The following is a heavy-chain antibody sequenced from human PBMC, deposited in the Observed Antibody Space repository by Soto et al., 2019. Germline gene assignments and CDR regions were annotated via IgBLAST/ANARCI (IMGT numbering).Heavy chain of an antibody. Sequence: PSATLSLTCTVSGGSIRDDTYYWGWIRQPPGKGLEWIGSIYYSGTSSYNPSLQSRVTMSVDTSKKQLSLRLTSVTAADTAVYYCARLHCASPNCVPLDPWGQGTLVTVSS. CDR1: GGSIRDDTYY. V-gene: IGHV4-39*01. CDR3: ARLHCASPNCVPLDP. CDR2: IYYSGTS. D-gene: IGHD2-2*01. J-gene: IGHJ5*02.